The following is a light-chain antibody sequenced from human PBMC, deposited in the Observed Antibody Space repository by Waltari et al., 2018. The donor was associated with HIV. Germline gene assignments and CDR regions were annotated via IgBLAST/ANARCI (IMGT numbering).Light chain of an antibody. Sequence: DIVMTQSPDSLPVSLGERATINCTSSQSILYSSDNRNYLAWYQQKARQPPKLLISWASTRESGVPDRFSASGSGTDFTLTITRLQAEDVAIYLCQQYFRIPPTFGGGTKVEIK. CDR1: QSILYSSDNRNY. J-gene: IGKJ4*01. CDR3: QQYFRIPPT. CDR2: WAS. V-gene: IGKV4-1*01.